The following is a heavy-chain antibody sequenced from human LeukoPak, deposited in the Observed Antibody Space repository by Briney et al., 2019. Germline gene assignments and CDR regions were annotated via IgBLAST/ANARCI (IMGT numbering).Heavy chain of an antibody. Sequence: GASVKVSCKASGYTFTSYGISWVRQAPGQGLEWMGWISAYNGNTNYAQKLQGRVTMTTDTSTSTAYMELRSLRSDDTAVYYCARVPEGLGALLMNFDYWGQGTLVTVSS. D-gene: IGHD1-26*01. J-gene: IGHJ4*02. CDR3: ARVPEGLGALLMNFDY. CDR2: ISAYNGNT. V-gene: IGHV1-18*01. CDR1: GYTFTSYG.